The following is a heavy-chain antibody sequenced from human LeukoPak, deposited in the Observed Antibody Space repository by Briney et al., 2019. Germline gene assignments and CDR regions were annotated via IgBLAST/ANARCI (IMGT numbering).Heavy chain of an antibody. D-gene: IGHD3-3*01. CDR1: GGTFSSYA. Sequence: ASVKVSCKASGGTFSSYAISWVRQAPGQGLEWMGGTIPIFGTANYAQKFQGRVTITADESTSTAYMELSSLRSEDTAVYYCASFSADFWSGYYTEYDYWGQGTLVTVSS. CDR3: ASFSADFWSGYYTEYDY. V-gene: IGHV1-69*13. J-gene: IGHJ4*02. CDR2: TIPIFGTA.